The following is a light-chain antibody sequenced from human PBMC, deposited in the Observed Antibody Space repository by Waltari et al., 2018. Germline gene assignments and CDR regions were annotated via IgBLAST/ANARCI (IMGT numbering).Light chain of an antibody. J-gene: IGLJ2*01. V-gene: IGLV1-47*01. CDR2: RNN. CDR1: NYNIGNNF. Sequence: QSVLSQPPSASGTPGQRVTISCSGSNYNIGNNFVYWYHQLPGTAPKLLIDRNNQRLSGVPDRFSGSKSGTSASLAISGRRSEDEADYYCASWDGSLGGVIFGGGTKLTVL. CDR3: ASWDGSLGGVI.